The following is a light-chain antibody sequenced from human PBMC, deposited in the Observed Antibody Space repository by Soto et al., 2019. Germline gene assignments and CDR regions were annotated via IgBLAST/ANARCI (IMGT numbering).Light chain of an antibody. CDR1: QSFSSN. Sequence: EIVMTKSPATLSVSPGERATLSCRASQSFSSNLAWYQQKPGQAPRLLMFRTSSRATGIPDRFSGSGSGTDFTLTICFLEPEDFAVYYCQQRSNLPLTFGGGTKVDI. V-gene: IGKV3D-20*02. CDR2: RTS. CDR3: QQRSNLPLT. J-gene: IGKJ4*01.